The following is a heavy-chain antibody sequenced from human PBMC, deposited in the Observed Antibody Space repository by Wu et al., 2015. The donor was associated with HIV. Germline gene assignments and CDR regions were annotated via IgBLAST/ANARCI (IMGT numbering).Heavy chain of an antibody. Sequence: QVQLVQSGAEVKKPGASVKVSCEASGYIFTSYYMHWVRQAPGQGLEWMGGIIPSFGTPNYAQKFQGRVTITTDESTATVYMELSSLRSEDTAVYYCARDRFYGSGSYVYWGRERWSPSPQ. J-gene: IGHJ4*02. CDR1: GYIFTSYY. CDR3: ARDRFYGSGSYVY. D-gene: IGHD3-10*01. V-gene: IGHV1-69*01. CDR2: IIPSFGTP.